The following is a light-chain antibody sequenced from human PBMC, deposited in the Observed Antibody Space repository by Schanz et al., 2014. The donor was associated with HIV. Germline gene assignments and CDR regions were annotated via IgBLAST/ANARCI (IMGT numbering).Light chain of an antibody. CDR1: SSNVGVYEH. V-gene: IGLV2-11*01. CDR3: GSCSPTNTCT. CDR2: DVT. Sequence: QSALTQPRSVSGSPGQSVTISCTGSSSNVGVYEHVSWYQHHPGKAPKLIIYDVTKRPSGVPDRFSGSKSGNTASLAISGLQAEDEADYYCGSCSPTNTCTFGGGTKLTVL. J-gene: IGLJ3*02.